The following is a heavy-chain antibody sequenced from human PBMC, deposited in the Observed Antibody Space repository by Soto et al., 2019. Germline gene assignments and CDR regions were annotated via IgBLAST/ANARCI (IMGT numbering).Heavy chain of an antibody. V-gene: IGHV4-38-2*02. Sequence: SETLSLTCAVSGYSISSGYYWGWIRQPPGKGLEWIGSIYHSGSTYYNPSLKSRVTISVDTSKNQFSLKLSSVTAADTAVYYCARDLTTVVTPGAFDIWGQGTMVT. CDR1: GYSISSGYY. D-gene: IGHD4-17*01. CDR2: IYHSGST. J-gene: IGHJ3*02. CDR3: ARDLTTVVTPGAFDI.